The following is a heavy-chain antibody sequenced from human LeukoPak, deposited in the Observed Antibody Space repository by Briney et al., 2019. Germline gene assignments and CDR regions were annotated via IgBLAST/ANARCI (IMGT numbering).Heavy chain of an antibody. J-gene: IGHJ4*02. V-gene: IGHV1-46*01. CDR1: GYTFTSYY. CDR2: INPSGGST. CDR3: ARAQRLLEWLFGF. Sequence: ASVKVSCKASGYTFTSYYMHWVRQAPGQGLEWMGIINPSGGSTSYAQKFQGRVTMTRDMSTSTVYMELSSLRSEDTAVYYCARAQRLLEWLFGFCGQGTLVTVSS. D-gene: IGHD3-3*01.